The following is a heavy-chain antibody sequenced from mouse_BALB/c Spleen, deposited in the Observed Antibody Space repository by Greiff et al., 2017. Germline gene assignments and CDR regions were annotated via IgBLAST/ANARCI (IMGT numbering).Heavy chain of an antibody. Sequence: VQLQQSGTVLARPGASVKMSCTASGYSFTSYWMHWVKQRPGQGLEWIGAIYPGNSDTSYNQKFKGKAKLTAVTSASTAYMELSSLTNEDSAVYYCTRDYDYDVGYWGQGTTLTVSS. J-gene: IGHJ2*01. V-gene: IGHV1-5*01. D-gene: IGHD2-4*01. CDR3: TRDYDYDVGY. CDR1: GYSFTSYW. CDR2: IYPGNSDT.